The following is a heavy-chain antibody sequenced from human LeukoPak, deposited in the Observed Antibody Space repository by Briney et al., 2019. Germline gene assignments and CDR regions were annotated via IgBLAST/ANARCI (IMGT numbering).Heavy chain of an antibody. J-gene: IGHJ6*02. CDR3: ARDTAMDNYYYYYGMDV. CDR2: ISSSSYI. V-gene: IGHV3-21*01. D-gene: IGHD5-18*01. Sequence: GGSLRLSCAASGFTFSSYSMNWVRQAPGKGLEWVSSISSSSYIYYADSVKGRFTISRDNAKNSLYLQMNSLRAEDTAVYYCARDTAMDNYYYYYGMDVWGQGTTVTVSS. CDR1: GFTFSSYS.